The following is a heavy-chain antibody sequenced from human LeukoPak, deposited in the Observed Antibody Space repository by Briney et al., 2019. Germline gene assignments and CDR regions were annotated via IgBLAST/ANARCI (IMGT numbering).Heavy chain of an antibody. CDR1: GGTFSSYA. J-gene: IGHJ6*02. CDR3: ASLWLNYYYYYGMDV. Sequence: SVKVSCKASGGTFSSYAISWVRQAPGQGLEWMGGIIPIFGTANYAQKFQGRVTITADESTSTAYMELSSLRSEDTAVYYCASLWLNYYYYYGMDVWGRGTTVTVSS. D-gene: IGHD5-18*01. V-gene: IGHV1-69*01. CDR2: IIPIFGTA.